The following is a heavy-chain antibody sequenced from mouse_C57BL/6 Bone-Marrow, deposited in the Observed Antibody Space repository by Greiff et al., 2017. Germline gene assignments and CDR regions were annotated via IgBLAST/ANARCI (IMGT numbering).Heavy chain of an antibody. V-gene: IGHV5-4*01. J-gene: IGHJ3*01. CDR3: ARDTMITTWFAY. Sequence: EVKLMESGGGLVKPGGSLKLSCAASGFTFSSYAMSWVRQTPEKRLEWVATISDGGSYTYYPDNVKGRFTISRDNAKNNLYLHMSHLKSEDTAMYYCARDTMITTWFAYWGQGTLVTVSA. CDR2: ISDGGSYT. CDR1: GFTFSSYA. D-gene: IGHD2-4*01.